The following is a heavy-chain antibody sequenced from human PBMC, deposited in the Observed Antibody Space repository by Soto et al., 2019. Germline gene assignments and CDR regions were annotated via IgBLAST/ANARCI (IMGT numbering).Heavy chain of an antibody. CDR1: GGSFSGYY. CDR2: INHSGST. D-gene: IGHD2-2*03. CDR3: ARGGYGYCSSTSCYFDY. V-gene: IGHV4-34*01. Sequence: ETLSLTCAVYGGSFSGYYWSWIRQPPGKGLEWIGEINHSGSTNYNPSLKSRVTISVDTSKNQFSLKLSSVTAADTAVYYCARGGYGYCSSTSCYFDYWGQGTLVTVSS. J-gene: IGHJ4*02.